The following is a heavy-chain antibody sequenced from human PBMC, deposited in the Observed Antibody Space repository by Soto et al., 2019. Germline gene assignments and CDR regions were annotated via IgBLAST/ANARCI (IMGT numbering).Heavy chain of an antibody. J-gene: IGHJ3*02. CDR3: ARSSSGWYSAFDI. CDR1: GFTFSSYS. CDR2: ISSSSSYI. Sequence: PGGSLRLSCAASGFTFSSYSMNWVRQAPGKGLEWVSSISSSSSYIYYADSVKGRFTISRDNAKNSLYLQMNSLRAEDTAVYYCARSSSGWYSAFDIWGQGTMVTVSS. D-gene: IGHD6-19*01. V-gene: IGHV3-21*01.